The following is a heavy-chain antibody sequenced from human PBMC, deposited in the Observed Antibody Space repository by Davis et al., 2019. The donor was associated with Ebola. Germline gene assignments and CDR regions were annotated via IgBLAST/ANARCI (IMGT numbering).Heavy chain of an antibody. CDR2: ISYDGSNK. CDR3: ARTVAGNWFDP. J-gene: IGHJ5*02. Sequence: GESLKISCAASGFTFSSYVLHWVRQAPGKGLEWVAVISYDGSNKYYADSVKGRFTVSRDNANNSLYLQMNSLRAEDTAVYYCARTVAGNWFDPWGQGTLVTVSS. D-gene: IGHD4-23*01. CDR1: GFTFSSYV. V-gene: IGHV3-30-3*01.